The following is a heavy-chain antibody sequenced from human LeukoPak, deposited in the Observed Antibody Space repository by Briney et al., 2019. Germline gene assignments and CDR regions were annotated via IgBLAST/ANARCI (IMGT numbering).Heavy chain of an antibody. CDR2: INQDGSEK. J-gene: IGHJ1*01. Sequence: GGSLRLSCAASGFTFSGYLMSWVRQAPGKRLEWVANINQDGSEKYYVDSVKGRFTISRDNAKNSLFLQMGSLRVEDTAVYYCARESTAGYNSSWYGFRNWGQGTLVSVSS. D-gene: IGHD6-13*01. V-gene: IGHV3-7*01. CDR1: GFTFSGYL. CDR3: ARESTAGYNSSWYGFRN.